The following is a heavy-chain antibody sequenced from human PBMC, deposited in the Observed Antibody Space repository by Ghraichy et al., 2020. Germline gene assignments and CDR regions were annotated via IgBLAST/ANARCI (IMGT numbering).Heavy chain of an antibody. CDR1: GFTFSSYW. D-gene: IGHD6-13*01. CDR3: ARAGYSSSWYLHYYYYGMDV. CDR2: INSDGSST. V-gene: IGHV3-74*01. J-gene: IGHJ6*02. Sequence: GRSLRLSCAASGFTFSSYWMHWVRQAPGKGLVWVSRINSDGSSTSYADSVKGRFTISRDNAKNTLYLQMNSLRAEDTAVYYCARAGYSSSWYLHYYYYGMDVWGQGTTVTVSS.